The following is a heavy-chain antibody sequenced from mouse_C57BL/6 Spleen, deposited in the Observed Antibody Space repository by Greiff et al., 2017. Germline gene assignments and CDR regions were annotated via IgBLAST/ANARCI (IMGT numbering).Heavy chain of an antibody. CDR1: GFTFSSYT. V-gene: IGHV5-9*01. CDR2: ISGGGGNT. CDR3: ARQGDYDFPFAY. J-gene: IGHJ3*01. D-gene: IGHD2-4*01. Sequence: DVMLVESGGGLVKPGGSLKLSCAASGFTFSSYTMSWVRQTPEKRLEWVATISGGGGNTYYPDSVKGRFTISRDNAKNTLYLQMSSLRSEDTALYYCARQGDYDFPFAYWGQGTLVTVSA.